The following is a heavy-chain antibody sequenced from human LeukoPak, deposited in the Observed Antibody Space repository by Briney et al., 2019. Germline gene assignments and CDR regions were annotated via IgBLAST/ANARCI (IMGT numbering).Heavy chain of an antibody. D-gene: IGHD3-10*01. CDR1: GGSSRSGDYF. J-gene: IGHJ3*02. CDR3: ARGYIRGAFDT. CDR2: IYHSGST. V-gene: IGHV4-30-2*01. Sequence: SQTVSLTCAVSGGSSRSGDYFWSWVRQPPGKGLEWIGEIYHSGSTNYNPSLKSRVTISVDKSKNQFSLKLSSVTAADTAVYYCARGYIRGAFDTWGQGTMVTVSS.